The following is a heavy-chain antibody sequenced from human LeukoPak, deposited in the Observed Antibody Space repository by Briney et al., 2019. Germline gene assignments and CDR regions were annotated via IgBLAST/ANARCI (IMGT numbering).Heavy chain of an antibody. V-gene: IGHV3-30*02. CDR2: IRYDGSNK. CDR1: GFTFSSYR. Sequence: SGGSLRLSCAASGFTFSSYRMHWVRQAPGKGLEWVAFIRYDGSNKYYADSVKGRFTISRDNSKNTLYLQMNSLRAEDTAVYYCANMYFPHYWGQGTLVTVSS. J-gene: IGHJ4*02. D-gene: IGHD3-9*01. CDR3: ANMYFPHY.